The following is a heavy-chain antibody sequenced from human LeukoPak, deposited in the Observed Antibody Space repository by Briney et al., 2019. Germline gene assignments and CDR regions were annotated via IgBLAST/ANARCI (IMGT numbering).Heavy chain of an antibody. J-gene: IGHJ5*02. V-gene: IGHV1-46*01. CDR1: GYTFASNY. Sequence: VASVKVSCKAFGYTFASNYMHWVRQAPGQGPEWMGVISPSGGSTTYAQKFQGRVTLTRDMSTSTDYLELSSLRSEDTAVYYCATWGGGYQLLFASYNWFDPWGQGTLVTVSS. CDR3: ATWGGGYQLLFASYNWFDP. D-gene: IGHD2-2*01. CDR2: ISPSGGST.